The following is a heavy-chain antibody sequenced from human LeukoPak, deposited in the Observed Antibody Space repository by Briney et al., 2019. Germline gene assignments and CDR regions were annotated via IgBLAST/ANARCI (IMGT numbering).Heavy chain of an antibody. J-gene: IGHJ4*02. CDR2: ISYDGSIQ. D-gene: IGHD2-2*01. CDR3: VKDYRSQLLSDY. Sequence: PGGSLRLSCAASGFTFSNYGMHWFRQAPGKGLDWVAAISYDGSIQDYADSVKGRFTISRDNSKNTLYLQLNSLRGEDTAVYYCVKDYRSQLLSDYWGQGTLVTVSS. V-gene: IGHV3-30*18. CDR1: GFTFSNYG.